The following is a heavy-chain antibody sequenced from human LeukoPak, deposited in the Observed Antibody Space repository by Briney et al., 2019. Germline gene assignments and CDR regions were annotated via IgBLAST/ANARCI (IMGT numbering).Heavy chain of an antibody. CDR1: GFTLSSYA. D-gene: IGHD3-10*01. Sequence: GSLRLSCAASGFTLSSYAMRWVRQAPGKGLEWVSAISGSGGSTYYADSVKGRFTISRDNSKNTLYLQMNSLRAEDTAVYYCAKKWFGELYLDYWGQGTLVTVSS. CDR3: AKKWFGELYLDY. CDR2: ISGSGGST. V-gene: IGHV3-23*01. J-gene: IGHJ4*02.